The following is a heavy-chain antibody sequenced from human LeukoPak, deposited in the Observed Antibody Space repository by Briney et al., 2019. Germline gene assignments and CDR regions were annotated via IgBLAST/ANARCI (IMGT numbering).Heavy chain of an antibody. CDR3: ARVPPQKYSSSWYG. Sequence: KPSETLSLTCTVSGGSISSSSYYWGWIRQPPGKGLEWIGSIYYSGSTYYNPSLKSRVTISVVTSKNQFSLKLSSVTAADTAVYYCARVPPQKYSSSWYGWGQGTLVTVSS. CDR1: GGSISSSSYY. CDR2: IYYSGST. J-gene: IGHJ4*02. V-gene: IGHV4-39*07. D-gene: IGHD6-13*01.